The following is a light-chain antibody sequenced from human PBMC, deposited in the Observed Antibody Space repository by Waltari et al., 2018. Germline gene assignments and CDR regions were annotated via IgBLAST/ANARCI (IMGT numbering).Light chain of an antibody. CDR2: DAS. CDR3: QRRSNWPPTLT. Sequence: EIVLTQSPATLSLSPGERATLSCRASQTINNYLAWYQQRPGQAPRLLMYDASTRATGIPARFSGSGSGTDFTPTISSLEPEDFAIYYCQRRSNWPPTLTFGGGTKLEIK. V-gene: IGKV3-11*01. CDR1: QTINNY. J-gene: IGKJ4*01.